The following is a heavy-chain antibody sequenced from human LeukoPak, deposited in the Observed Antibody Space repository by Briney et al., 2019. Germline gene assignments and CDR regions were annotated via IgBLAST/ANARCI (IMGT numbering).Heavy chain of an antibody. V-gene: IGHV3-21*01. Sequence: GGSLRLSCAASGFTFSSYSMNWVRQAPGKGLEWVSSISSSSSYIYYAESVKGRFTISRDDAKSSLYLQMNSLSAEDTAVYYCARHVYSSGWGAFDIWGQGTMVTVSS. CDR2: ISSSSSYI. CDR3: ARHVYSSGWGAFDI. J-gene: IGHJ3*02. D-gene: IGHD6-19*01. CDR1: GFTFSSYS.